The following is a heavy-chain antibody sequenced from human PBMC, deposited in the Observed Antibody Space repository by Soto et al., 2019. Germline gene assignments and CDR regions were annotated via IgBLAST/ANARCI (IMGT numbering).Heavy chain of an antibody. D-gene: IGHD3-22*01. CDR1: GFTFSSYS. CDR3: ANKVVVITPPQGD. J-gene: IGHJ4*02. CDR2: ISGSGGST. Sequence: PXGSLRLTCAASGFTFSSYSMSWVRQAPGKGLEWVSAISGSGGSTYYADSVKGRFTISRDNSKNTLYLQMNSLRAEDTAVYYCANKVVVITPPQGDWGQGTLVTVSS. V-gene: IGHV3-23*01.